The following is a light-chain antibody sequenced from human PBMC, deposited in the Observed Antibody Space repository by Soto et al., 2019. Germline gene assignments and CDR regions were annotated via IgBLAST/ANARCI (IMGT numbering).Light chain of an antibody. Sequence: EIVLTQSPGTLSLSPVERATPSCTASQSVSSSYLAWYQQKPGQAPRLLIYGASSRATGIPDRFSGSGSVTDFTLTISRLEPEDFAVYFCQQYGSSPRTFGQGTKVDIK. J-gene: IGKJ1*01. CDR3: QQYGSSPRT. CDR2: GAS. CDR1: QSVSSSY. V-gene: IGKV3-20*01.